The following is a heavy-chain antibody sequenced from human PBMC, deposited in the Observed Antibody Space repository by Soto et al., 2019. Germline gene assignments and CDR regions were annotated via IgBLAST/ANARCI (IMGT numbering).Heavy chain of an antibody. CDR3: ARVGGVGAPPGADY. J-gene: IGHJ4*02. Sequence: GASVKVSCKVSGYTLTELSMHWVRQAPGKGLEWMGGFDPEDGETIYAQKFQGRVTMTEDTSTDTAYMELSSLRSEDTAVYFCARVGGVGAPPGADYWGQGTLVTVSS. CDR2: FDPEDGET. V-gene: IGHV1-24*01. D-gene: IGHD1-26*01. CDR1: GYTLTELS.